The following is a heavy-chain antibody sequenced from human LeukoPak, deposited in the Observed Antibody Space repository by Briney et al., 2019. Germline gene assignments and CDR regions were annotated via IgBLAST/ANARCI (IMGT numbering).Heavy chain of an antibody. V-gene: IGHV3-33*01. D-gene: IGHD5-24*01. J-gene: IGHJ1*01. CDR2: IWYDGSNK. Sequence: GRSLRLSCAASGFTFSSYGMHWVRQAPGKGLEWVAVIWYDGSNKYYGDSVKGRFTISRDNSKKTLYLQMNSMRVEDTAVYYRARGDGYNDAEYLQHWGQGTLVTVS. CDR3: ARGDGYNDAEYLQH. CDR1: GFTFSSYG.